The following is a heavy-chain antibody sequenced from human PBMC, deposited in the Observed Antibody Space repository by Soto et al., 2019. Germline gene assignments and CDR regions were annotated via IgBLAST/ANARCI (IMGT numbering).Heavy chain of an antibody. Sequence: GSLRLSCAASGFTFSSYDMHWVRQATGKGLEWVSAIGTAGDTYYPGSVKGRFTISRENAKNSLYLQMNSLRAGDTAVYYCAFGTGSRYYFDYWGQGTLVTVSS. D-gene: IGHD1-1*01. CDR1: GFTFSSYD. CDR3: AFGTGSRYYFDY. J-gene: IGHJ4*02. V-gene: IGHV3-13*01. CDR2: IGTAGDT.